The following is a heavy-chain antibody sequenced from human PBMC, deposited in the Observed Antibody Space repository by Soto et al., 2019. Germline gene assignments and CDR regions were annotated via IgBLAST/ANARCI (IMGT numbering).Heavy chain of an antibody. CDR1: GFTFSSYA. CDR2: ISYDGSNK. Sequence: PGGSLRLSCAASGFTFSSYAMHWVRQAPGKGLEWVAVISYDGSNKYYADSVKGRFTISRDNSKNTLYLQMNSLRAEDTAVYYCARDGEGRWLRIAAAGTRFHWFDPWGQGTLVTVSS. D-gene: IGHD6-13*01. V-gene: IGHV3-30-3*01. CDR3: ARDGEGRWLRIAAAGTRFHWFDP. J-gene: IGHJ5*02.